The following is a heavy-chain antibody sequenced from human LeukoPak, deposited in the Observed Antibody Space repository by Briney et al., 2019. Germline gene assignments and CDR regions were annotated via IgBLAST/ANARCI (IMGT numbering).Heavy chain of an antibody. V-gene: IGHV4-61*02. CDR1: GGSISSGSYY. D-gene: IGHD3-3*01. J-gene: IGHJ3*02. Sequence: PSETLSLTCTVSGGSISSGSYYWSWIRQPAGKGLEWIGRIYTSGSTNYNPSLKSRVTISVDTSKNQFSLKLSSVTAPDTAVYYCASHPSYDFWGAFDIWGQGTMVTVSS. CDR3: ASHPSYDFWGAFDI. CDR2: IYTSGST.